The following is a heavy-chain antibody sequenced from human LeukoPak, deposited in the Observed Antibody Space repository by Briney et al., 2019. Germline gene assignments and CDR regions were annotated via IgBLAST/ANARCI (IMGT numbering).Heavy chain of an antibody. J-gene: IGHJ4*02. V-gene: IGHV3-43*02. D-gene: IGHD3-3*01. Sequence: GGSLKLSCAASGFTFGDYAMHWVRQAPGKGLEWISLIIGVGGSTYYADSVKGRFTISRDNSKNSLYLQMNSLRTEDTALYYCAKDILGYDFWSGYPGIDYWGQGTLVTVSS. CDR2: IIGVGGST. CDR1: GFTFGDYA. CDR3: AKDILGYDFWSGYPGIDY.